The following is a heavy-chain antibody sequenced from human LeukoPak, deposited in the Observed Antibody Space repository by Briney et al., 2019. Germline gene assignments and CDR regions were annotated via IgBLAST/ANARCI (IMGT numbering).Heavy chain of an antibody. CDR3: AREKDIVVVPAATGHFDY. Sequence: SVTVSCKASGGTFSSYAISWVRQAPGQGLEWMGGIIPIFGTANYAQKFQGRVTITADESTSTAYMELSSLRSEDTAVYYCAREKDIVVVPAATGHFDYWGQGTLVTVSS. V-gene: IGHV1-69*13. J-gene: IGHJ4*02. CDR2: IIPIFGTA. CDR1: GGTFSSYA. D-gene: IGHD2-2*01.